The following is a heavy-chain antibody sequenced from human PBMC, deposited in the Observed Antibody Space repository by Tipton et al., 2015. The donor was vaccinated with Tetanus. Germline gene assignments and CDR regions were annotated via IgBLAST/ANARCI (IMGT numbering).Heavy chain of an antibody. CDR3: ATTTDNWFDP. D-gene: IGHD1/OR15-1a*01. CDR2: IYPYSGST. CDR1: GGSIRSGTYY. V-gene: IGHV4-39*01. J-gene: IGHJ5*02. Sequence: GLVKPSETLSLTGTVSGGSIRSGTYYWNWIRQSPGKGLEWIGNIYPYSGSTFQNPSLNSRVTISLDTSKNQFSLTLRSVTAADTAVYYCATTTDNWFDPWGQGTLVTVSS.